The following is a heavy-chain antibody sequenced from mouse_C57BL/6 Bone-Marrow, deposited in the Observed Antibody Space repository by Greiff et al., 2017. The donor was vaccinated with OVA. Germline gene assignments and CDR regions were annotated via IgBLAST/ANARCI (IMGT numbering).Heavy chain of an antibody. CDR3: ARYYYGSSYFDY. J-gene: IGHJ2*01. CDR2: IYPGSGST. D-gene: IGHD1-1*01. V-gene: IGHV1-55*01. Sequence: VQLQQPGAELVKPGASVKMSCKASGYTFTSYWITWVKQRPGQGLEWIGDIYPGSGSTNYNEKFKSKATLTVDTSSSTAYMQLSSLTSEDSAVYYCARYYYGSSYFDYWGQGTTLTVSS. CDR1: GYTFTSYW.